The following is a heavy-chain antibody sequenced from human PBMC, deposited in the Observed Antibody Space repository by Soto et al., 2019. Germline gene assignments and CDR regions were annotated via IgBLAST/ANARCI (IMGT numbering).Heavy chain of an antibody. CDR1: GFRFSDYA. CDR2: IASKTYGATR. Sequence: GGSLRLSCTGFGFRFSDYAVTWVRQTPGKGLEWVGFIASKTYGATREYAASVKGRFIISRDDPKSIAYLQMNGLKIEDTAVYFCTRLPPEWFRTTPFDFWGQGTLVTVSS. J-gene: IGHJ4*02. D-gene: IGHD2-8*01. CDR3: TRLPPEWFRTTPFDF. V-gene: IGHV3-49*04.